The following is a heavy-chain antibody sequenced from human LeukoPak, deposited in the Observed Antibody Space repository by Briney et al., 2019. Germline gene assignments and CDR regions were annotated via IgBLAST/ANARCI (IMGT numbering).Heavy chain of an antibody. CDR2: IYYSGIT. J-gene: IGHJ4*02. CDR3: ATSGYDTSPEY. Sequence: SETLSLPCTVSGGSISSSSYYWGWIRQPPGKGLVWNGCIYYSGITYYNPALKIRDTISLHTSHNLSSLELRAVTAADTAVYYCATSGYDTSPEYWGQGTLVTVSS. D-gene: IGHD5-12*01. CDR1: GGSISSSSYY. V-gene: IGHV4-39*01.